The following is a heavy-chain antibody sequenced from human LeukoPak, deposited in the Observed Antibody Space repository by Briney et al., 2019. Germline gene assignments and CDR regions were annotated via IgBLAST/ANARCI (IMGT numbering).Heavy chain of an antibody. D-gene: IGHD6-13*01. J-gene: IGHJ6*03. CDR2: ISGSGGST. V-gene: IGHV3-23*01. Sequence: PGGSLRLSCAASGFTFSNYAMSWVRQAPGKGLEWVSAISGSGGSTYYADSVKGRFTISRDNSKNTLYLQMNSLRAEDTAVYYCAKGYSSSWPYYMDVWGKGTTVTVSS. CDR3: AKGYSSSWPYYMDV. CDR1: GFTFSNYA.